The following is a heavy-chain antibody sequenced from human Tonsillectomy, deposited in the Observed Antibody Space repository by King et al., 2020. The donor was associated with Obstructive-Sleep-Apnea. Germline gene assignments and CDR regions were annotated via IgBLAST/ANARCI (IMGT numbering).Heavy chain of an antibody. CDR1: GYSISDGYF. Sequence: QLQESGPRLVKPSETLSLSCTVSGYSISDGYFWDWIRQSPGKGLEWIGSSYFSGSTNSNPAFKSRVTLSIDMSRNQLSLSLRSATTADTAIYYWARGPLEFRAEFFQAWGQGTHVTVSS. CDR3: ARGPLEFRAEFFQA. V-gene: IGHV4-38-2*02. CDR2: SYFSGST. J-gene: IGHJ1*01. D-gene: IGHD3-10*01.